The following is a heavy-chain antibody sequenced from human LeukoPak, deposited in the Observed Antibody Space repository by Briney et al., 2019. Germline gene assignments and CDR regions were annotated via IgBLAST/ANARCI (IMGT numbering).Heavy chain of an antibody. CDR2: ISAYNGNT. D-gene: IGHD3-22*01. J-gene: IGHJ4*02. V-gene: IGHV1-18*01. CDR1: GYTFTSYG. Sequence: GASVTVSCTASGYTFTSYGISWVRQAPGQGLEWMGWISAYNGNTNYAQKLQGRVTITTDTSTSTAYMELRSLRSDDTAVYYCARGGGGTNALSRPTYYYDSSGLWYFDYWGQGTLVTVSS. CDR3: ARGGGGTNALSRPTYYYDSSGLWYFDY.